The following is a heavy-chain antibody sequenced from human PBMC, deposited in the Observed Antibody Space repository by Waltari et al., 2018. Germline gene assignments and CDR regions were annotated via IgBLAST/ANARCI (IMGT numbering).Heavy chain of an antibody. CDR2: FDPNTGVP. CDR1: APGRASP. D-gene: IGHD3-16*01. V-gene: IGHV7-4-1*02. J-gene: IGHJ4*02. CDR3: LRTWGFSGLVI. Sequence: QFRLVQSGSELKEPGASVTLSCKVSAPGRASPINWVRQAPGQGLEWVGSFDPNTGVPVYARGFRGRFVFSSDTSVATTFLHISNLRIDDTALYYCLRTWGFSGLVIWGQGTLVAVSS.